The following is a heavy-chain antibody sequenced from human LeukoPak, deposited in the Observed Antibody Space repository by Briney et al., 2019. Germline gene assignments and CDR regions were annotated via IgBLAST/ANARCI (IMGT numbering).Heavy chain of an antibody. Sequence: GGSLRLSCAASGFIFSNYWMSWARQAPGKGLEWVANIKADGSEKYYVDSVKGRFTTSRDDSQKSLYLQMNSLRPEDTAVYYCARVQSGVILAFDIWGQGTMVTVSS. J-gene: IGHJ3*02. CDR2: IKADGSEK. D-gene: IGHD7-27*01. V-gene: IGHV3-7*03. CDR3: ARVQSGVILAFDI. CDR1: GFIFSNYW.